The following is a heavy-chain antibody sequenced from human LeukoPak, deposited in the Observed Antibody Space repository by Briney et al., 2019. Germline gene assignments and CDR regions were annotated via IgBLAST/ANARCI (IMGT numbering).Heavy chain of an antibody. V-gene: IGHV1-2*06. D-gene: IGHD2-15*01. CDR3: ARDNRGGYYFDY. CDR1: GYTFTGHY. Sequence: SVKESFMTSGYTFTGHYRHGVRQPPSLGREWMGRINPKTGGTTYAQKFQGRLTLTRDTSISTAFMEVTRVTSDDTAVYYCARDNRGGYYFDYWGQGTLVTVPS. J-gene: IGHJ4*02. CDR2: INPKTGGT.